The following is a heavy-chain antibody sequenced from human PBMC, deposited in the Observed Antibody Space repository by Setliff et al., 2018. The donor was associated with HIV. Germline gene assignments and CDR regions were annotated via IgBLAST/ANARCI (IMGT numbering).Heavy chain of an antibody. V-gene: IGHV4-4*07. Sequence: SETLSLTCTVSGGSITNYYWSWIRQPAAKGLEWIGRIYSSGSTNYNPSLESRATMSVDTSKSQFSLKLTSVTAADTAIYYCARAVSGATVPGVWGKGTTVTVSS. J-gene: IGHJ6*04. CDR2: IYSSGST. D-gene: IGHD4-17*01. CDR3: ARAVSGATVPGV. CDR1: GGSITNYY.